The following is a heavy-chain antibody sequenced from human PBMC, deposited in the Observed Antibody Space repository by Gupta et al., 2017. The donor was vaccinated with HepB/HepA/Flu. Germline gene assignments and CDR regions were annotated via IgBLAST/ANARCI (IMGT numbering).Heavy chain of an antibody. V-gene: IGHV3-33*01. Sequence: QVQLVESGGGVVQPGRSLRLSCAASGFTFSSSGMHWGRQAPGKGLEWVAVIWYDGSNKYYADSVKGRFTISRDNSKNTLYLQMNSLRAEDTAVYYCARDEELSEYYFDYWGQGTLVTVSS. CDR3: ARDEELSEYYFDY. CDR2: IWYDGSNK. D-gene: IGHD1-26*01. CDR1: GFTFSSSG. J-gene: IGHJ4*02.